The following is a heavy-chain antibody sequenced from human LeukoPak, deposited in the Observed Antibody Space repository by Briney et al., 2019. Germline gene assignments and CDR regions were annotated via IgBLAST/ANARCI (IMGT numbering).Heavy chain of an antibody. J-gene: IGHJ4*02. V-gene: IGHV3-15*01. CDR2: IKSKTDGGTT. CDR3: TTDRFYYDSSGYELYYFDY. D-gene: IGHD3-22*01. Sequence: GGSLRLSCAASGFTFSNAWMSWVRQAPGKGLEWVGRIKSKTDGGTTDYAAPVKGRFTISRDDSKNTLYLQMNSLKTEDTAVYYCTTDRFYYDSSGYELYYFDYWGQGTLVTVSS. CDR1: GFTFSNAW.